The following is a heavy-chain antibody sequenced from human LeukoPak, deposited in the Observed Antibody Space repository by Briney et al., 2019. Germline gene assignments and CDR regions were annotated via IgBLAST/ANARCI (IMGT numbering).Heavy chain of an antibody. D-gene: IGHD7-27*01. CDR1: GFTFSNYW. CDR3: SRGPFGWGSLDF. V-gene: IGHV3-74*01. J-gene: IGHJ4*02. CDR2: INSDGSST. Sequence: PGGSLRLSCAASGFTFSNYWMHWVRQAPGKGLVWVSRINSDGSSTNYADSVKGRFTISRDNAKNTLYLQVKSLRAEDTAVYYCSRGPFGWGSLDFWGQGTLVTVSS.